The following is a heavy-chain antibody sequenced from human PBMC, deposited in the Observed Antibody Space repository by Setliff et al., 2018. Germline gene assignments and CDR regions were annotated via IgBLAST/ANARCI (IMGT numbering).Heavy chain of an antibody. J-gene: IGHJ6*02. V-gene: IGHV1-2*02. CDR1: GYTFTSYY. CDR2: INPNSGGT. Sequence: GASVKVSCKASGYTFTSYYMHWVRQAPGQGLEWMGWINPNSGGTNYAQKLQGRVTMTRDTSISTAYMELSRLRSDDTAVYYCARYLGHVAGWRYYGMDVWGQGTTVTVSS. D-gene: IGHD6-19*01. CDR3: ARYLGHVAGWRYYGMDV.